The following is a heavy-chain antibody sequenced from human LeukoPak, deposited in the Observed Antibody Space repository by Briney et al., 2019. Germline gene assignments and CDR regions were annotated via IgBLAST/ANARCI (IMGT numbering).Heavy chain of an antibody. CDR3: ARRLDTYDILTGSLSRYYFDY. CDR1: GFTFSSYS. D-gene: IGHD3-9*01. CDR2: IGISSSTI. V-gene: IGHV3-48*01. J-gene: IGHJ4*02. Sequence: GGSLRLSCAASGFTFSSYSMNWVRQAPGKGLEWVSYIGISSSTIDYADSVKGRFTISRDNAKNSLYLQMNSLRAEDTAVYYCARRLDTYDILTGSLSRYYFDYWGQGTLVTVSS.